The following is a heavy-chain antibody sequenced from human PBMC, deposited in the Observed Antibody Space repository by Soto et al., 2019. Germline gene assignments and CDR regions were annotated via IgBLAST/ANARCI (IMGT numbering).Heavy chain of an antibody. D-gene: IGHD3-10*01. J-gene: IGHJ4*02. CDR2: ISSSGSTI. Sequence: GSLRLSCPASGFTFSDYSMRWIRQAPGKGLEWVSYISSSGSTIDYADSVKGRFTMSRDNGKNSLYLQMNSLRAEDTAVYYCARVRYYFDYWGQGSLVTVSS. CDR1: GFTFSDYS. CDR3: ARVRYYFDY. V-gene: IGHV3-11*01.